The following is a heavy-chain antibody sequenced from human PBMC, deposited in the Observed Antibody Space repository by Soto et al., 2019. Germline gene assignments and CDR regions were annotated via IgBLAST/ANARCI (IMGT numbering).Heavy chain of an antibody. Sequence: GGSLRLSCAASGFTFSNYWIHWVRQPPGKRLVWVSRINGGGSSTAYADSVKGRFTISRDNAKNLLYLQMNSPRAEDTAVYYCAREGVTGTTYHRRPYYMDVWGKGTTVTVSS. V-gene: IGHV3-74*03. CDR3: AREGVTGTTYHRRPYYMDV. J-gene: IGHJ6*03. D-gene: IGHD1-20*01. CDR1: GFTFSNYW. CDR2: INGGGSST.